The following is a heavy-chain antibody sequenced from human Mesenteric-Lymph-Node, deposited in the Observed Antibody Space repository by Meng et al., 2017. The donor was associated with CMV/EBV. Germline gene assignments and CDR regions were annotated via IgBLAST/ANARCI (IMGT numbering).Heavy chain of an antibody. Sequence: GAISSGGYSWSWIRQPPGKGLEWNGYIYHSGSTYYNPSLKSRVTISVDRSKNQFSLKLSSVTAADTAVYYCARGLGDSSGYYPLFDYWGQGTLVTVSS. V-gene: IGHV4-30-2*01. CDR3: ARGLGDSSGYYPLFDY. J-gene: IGHJ4*02. D-gene: IGHD3-22*01. CDR1: GAISSGGYS. CDR2: IYHSGST.